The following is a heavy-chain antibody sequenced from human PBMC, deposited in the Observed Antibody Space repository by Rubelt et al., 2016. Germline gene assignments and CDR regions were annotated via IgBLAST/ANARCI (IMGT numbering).Heavy chain of an antibody. Sequence: QVHLQESGPGLVKPSGTFSLTCAVSNGSISNSGWWSWVRQPPGKGLEWIGEIYHSGMTNYNASLEYRVIMSIDKSKNQLSLKFNSGTAADTAAYYCAHEQTDGGFDSWGQGTLVTVSS. D-gene: IGHD1/OR15-1a*01. CDR2: IYHSGMT. J-gene: IGHJ4*02. V-gene: IGHV4-4*02. CDR1: NGSISNSGW. CDR3: AHEQTDGGFDS.